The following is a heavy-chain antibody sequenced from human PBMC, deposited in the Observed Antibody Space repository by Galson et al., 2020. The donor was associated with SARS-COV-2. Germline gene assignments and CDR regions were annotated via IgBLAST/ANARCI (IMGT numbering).Heavy chain of an antibody. CDR3: ARGHRGVVPSPLLGLGPCYSYYYMDV. D-gene: IGHD2-21*01. CDR1: GGSFSGYS. CDR2: INIGGNT. J-gene: IGHJ6*03. Sequence: SETLSLTCAVYGGSFSGYSWTWIRQPPGKGLEWIGEINIGGNTNYSPSLKIRVTVSVDTSKHQFSLNLGSVTAADTGLYYCARGHRGVVPSPLLGLGPCYSYYYMDVWAKGTTVSVS. V-gene: IGHV4-34*01.